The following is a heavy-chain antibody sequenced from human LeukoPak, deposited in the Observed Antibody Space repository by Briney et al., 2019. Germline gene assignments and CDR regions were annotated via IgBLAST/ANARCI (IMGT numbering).Heavy chain of an antibody. J-gene: IGHJ4*02. CDR1: GFTFSSYA. D-gene: IGHD5-12*01. CDR3: ARDGGYRGYDADC. V-gene: IGHV3-48*01. CDR2: ISDSGAM. Sequence: PGRSLRLSCAASGFTFSSYAMHWVRQAPGKGLEWVSYISDSGAMYYADSVRGRFTISRENARNSLFLQMNSLRAEDTAVYYCARDGGYRGYDADCWGQGTLVTVSS.